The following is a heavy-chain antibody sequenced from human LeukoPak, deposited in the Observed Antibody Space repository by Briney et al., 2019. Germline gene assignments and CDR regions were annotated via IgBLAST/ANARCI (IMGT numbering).Heavy chain of an antibody. CDR1: DGSFSGYY. CDR2: INHSGST. J-gene: IGHJ6*02. CDR3: ARGLQLLPYYYYYGMDV. D-gene: IGHD2-2*01. Sequence: SETLSLTCAVYDGSFSGYYWSWIRQPPGKGLEWIGEINHSGSTNYNPSLKSRVTISVDTSKNQFSLKLISVTAADTAVYYCARGLQLLPYYYYYGMDVWGQGATVTVSS. V-gene: IGHV4-34*01.